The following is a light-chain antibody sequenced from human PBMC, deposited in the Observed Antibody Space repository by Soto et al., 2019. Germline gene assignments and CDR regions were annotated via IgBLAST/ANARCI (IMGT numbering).Light chain of an antibody. J-gene: IGKJ1*01. CDR3: KQYASLSWT. Sequence: IIVSQTAIALPLSPGERATHACSASQNVDSNYLAWYQQKPGQAPRIIIFGASGRATGIPDRFSGSGSGTDFALNISRLEPEDFAVYYCKQYASLSWTFGQGTKVDIK. V-gene: IGKV3-20*01. CDR2: GAS. CDR1: QNVDSNY.